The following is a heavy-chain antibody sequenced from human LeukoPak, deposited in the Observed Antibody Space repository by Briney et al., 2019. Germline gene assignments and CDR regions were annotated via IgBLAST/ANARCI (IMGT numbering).Heavy chain of an antibody. J-gene: IGHJ6*03. Sequence: PGGSLRLSCAASGFTFSSYGMHWVRQAPGKGLEWVSFIRYDGSNEYYADSVRGRFTISRDNSKNTLYLQMNSLRAEDTAVYYCAKRVKDIVVVGQTNFYYYYMDVWGKGTTVTVSS. V-gene: IGHV3-30*02. D-gene: IGHD2-15*01. CDR1: GFTFSSYG. CDR3: AKRVKDIVVVGQTNFYYYYMDV. CDR2: IRYDGSNE.